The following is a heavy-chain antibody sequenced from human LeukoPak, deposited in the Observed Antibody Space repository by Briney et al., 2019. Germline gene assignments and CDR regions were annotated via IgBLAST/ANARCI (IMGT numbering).Heavy chain of an antibody. CDR2: IDPNSGDT. D-gene: IGHD2-15*01. CDR1: GYTFTGYY. CDR3: ARSKKFCRGGSCDFDY. V-gene: IGHV1-2*06. J-gene: IGHJ4*02. Sequence: ASVKVSCKASGYTFTGYYIHYVRQAPGQGLEWMGRIDPNSGDTNYAQKFQGRVTMARDTSISTAYLELSRLRSDDTAVFYCARSKKFCRGGSCDFDYWGQGTLLTVSS.